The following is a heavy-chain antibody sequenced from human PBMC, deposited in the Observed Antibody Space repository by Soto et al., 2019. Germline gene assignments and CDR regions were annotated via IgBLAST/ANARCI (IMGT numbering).Heavy chain of an antibody. D-gene: IGHD3-3*01. V-gene: IGHV1-69*01. Sequence: QVQLVQSGAEVKMHGSSVKVSCPASGGTFKNFAFTWVRQAPGQGLEWLGGIMPVFDTANNAQRYQGRVTITADEFTITVYVAMSSLRSDVTAVYYCATATISPVSSAYHHYGMDVWGQGTTVTV. CDR2: IMPVFDTA. J-gene: IGHJ6*02. CDR1: GGTFKNFA. CDR3: ATATISPVSSAYHHYGMDV.